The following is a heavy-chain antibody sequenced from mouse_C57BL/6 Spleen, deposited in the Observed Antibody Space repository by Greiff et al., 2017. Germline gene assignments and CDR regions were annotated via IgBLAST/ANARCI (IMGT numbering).Heavy chain of an antibody. CDR3: AREQFTTVVYFDY. V-gene: IGHV1-82*01. D-gene: IGHD1-1*01. J-gene: IGHJ2*01. CDR2: IYPGDGDT. CDR1: GYAFSSSW. Sequence: VKLVESGPELVKPGASVKISCKASGYAFSSSWMNWVKQRPGKGLEWIGRIYPGDGDTNYNGKFKGKATLTADKSSSTAYMQLSSLTSEDSAVYFCAREQFTTVVYFDYWGQGTTLTVSS.